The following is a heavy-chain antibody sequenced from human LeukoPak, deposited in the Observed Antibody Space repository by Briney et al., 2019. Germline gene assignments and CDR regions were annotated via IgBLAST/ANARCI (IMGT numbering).Heavy chain of an antibody. J-gene: IGHJ4*02. V-gene: IGHV3-33*01. Sequence: GSLRLSCAASGFTFSSYGMHWVRQAPGKGLEWVAVIWYDGSNKYYADSVKGRFTISRDNSKNTLYLQMNSLRAEDTAVYYCARDLGYCSGGSCYTRTAMVGIDYWGQGTLVTVSS. CDR1: GFTFSSYG. D-gene: IGHD2-15*01. CDR3: ARDLGYCSGGSCYTRTAMVGIDY. CDR2: IWYDGSNK.